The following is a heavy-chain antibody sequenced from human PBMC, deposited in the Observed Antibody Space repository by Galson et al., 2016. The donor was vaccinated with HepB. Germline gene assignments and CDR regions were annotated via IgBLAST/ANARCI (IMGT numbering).Heavy chain of an antibody. D-gene: IGHD6-19*01. J-gene: IGHJ4*02. CDR1: GYKFSSSW. CDR3: ARKVGGVAAVAQWYFDY. V-gene: IGHV5-51*01. Sequence: QSGAEVKKPGESLKISCPGSGYKFSSSWIGWLRQVPGQGLEWMGVIFPADSDTRSSPSFRGPVTLSVDLSTNTAYLQWHSLKASDSAVYFCARKVGGVAAVAQWYFDYWGQGTLVTVSS. CDR2: IFPADSDT.